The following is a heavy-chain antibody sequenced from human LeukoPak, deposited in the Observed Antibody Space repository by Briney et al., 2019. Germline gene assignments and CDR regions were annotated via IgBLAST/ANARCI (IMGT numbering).Heavy chain of an antibody. CDR3: ARIQLWTGGFDY. CDR2: ISGSGGST. V-gene: IGHV3-23*01. CDR1: GFTFSSYA. J-gene: IGHJ4*02. Sequence: GGSLRLSCAASGFTFSSYAMSWVRKAPGKGLEWVSAISGSGGSTYYADSVKGRFTISRDNSKNTLYLQMNSLRAEDTAVYYCARIQLWTGGFDYWGQGTLVTVSS. D-gene: IGHD5-18*01.